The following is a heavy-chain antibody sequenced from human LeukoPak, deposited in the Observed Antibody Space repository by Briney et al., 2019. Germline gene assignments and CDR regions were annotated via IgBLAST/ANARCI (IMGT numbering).Heavy chain of an antibody. CDR3: AKDIYYDSKGPLDY. J-gene: IGHJ4*02. CDR1: GFTFDDYA. V-gene: IGHV3-9*01. Sequence: GRSLRLSCAASGFTFDDYAMHWVRQAPGKGLEWVSGISWNSGSIGYADSVKGRFTISRDNAKNSLYLQMNCLRAEDTALYYCAKDIYYDSKGPLDYWGQGTLVTVSS. CDR2: ISWNSGSI. D-gene: IGHD3-22*01.